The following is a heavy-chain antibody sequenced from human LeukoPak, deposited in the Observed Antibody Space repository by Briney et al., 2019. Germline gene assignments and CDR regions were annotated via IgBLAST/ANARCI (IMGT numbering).Heavy chain of an antibody. D-gene: IGHD2/OR15-2a*01. CDR1: GFTFSSYG. CDR3: ASSVLPYYFDY. V-gene: IGHV3-30*02. Sequence: SGGTLRLSCAASGFTFSSYGMHWVRQAPGKGLEWVAFIRYDGSNKYYADSVKGRFTISRDNSKNTLYLQMNSLRAEDTAVYYCASSVLPYYFDYWGQGTLVTVSS. CDR2: IRYDGSNK. J-gene: IGHJ4*02.